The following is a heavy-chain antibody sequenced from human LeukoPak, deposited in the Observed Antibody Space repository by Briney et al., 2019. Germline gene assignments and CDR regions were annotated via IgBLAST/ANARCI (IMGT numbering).Heavy chain of an antibody. D-gene: IGHD6-19*01. CDR1: GFTFSSYW. J-gene: IGHJ4*02. V-gene: IGHV3-74*01. CDR2: INSDGSST. Sequence: TGGSLRLSCAASGFTFSSYWMHWVRQAPGKGLVWVPRINSDGSSTSYADSVKGRFTISRDNAKNTLYLQMNSLRAEDTAVYYCARDSSGWSYFDYWGQGTLVTVSS. CDR3: ARDSSGWSYFDY.